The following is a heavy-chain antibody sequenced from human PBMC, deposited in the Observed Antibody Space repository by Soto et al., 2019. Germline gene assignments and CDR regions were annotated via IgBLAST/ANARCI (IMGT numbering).Heavy chain of an antibody. CDR2: IIPILGIA. CDR1: GGTFSSYT. V-gene: IGHV1-69*02. D-gene: IGHD6-19*01. J-gene: IGHJ3*02. CDR3: ARVSDGGWLRDAFDI. Sequence: QVQLVQSGAEVKKPGSSVKVSCKASGGTFSSYTISWVRQAPGQGLEWMGRIIPILGIANYAQKFQGRVTITADKSTSTAYMELSSLGSEDTAVYYCARVSDGGWLRDAFDIWGQGTMVTVSS.